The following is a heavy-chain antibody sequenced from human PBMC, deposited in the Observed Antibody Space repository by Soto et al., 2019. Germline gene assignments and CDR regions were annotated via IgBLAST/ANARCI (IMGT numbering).Heavy chain of an antibody. Sequence: SESLSLTCTVSGGSISSYYWSWIRQHPGKGLEWIGYIYYSGSTGSTNYNPSLKSRVTISVDTSKNQFSLMLTSVSATDTAVYYCTRGPSGDKVDYRSPRTPVTVSS. J-gene: IGHJ4*02. CDR3: TRGPSGDKVDY. D-gene: IGHD7-27*01. V-gene: IGHV4-59*08. CDR1: GGSISSYY. CDR2: IYYSGSTGST.